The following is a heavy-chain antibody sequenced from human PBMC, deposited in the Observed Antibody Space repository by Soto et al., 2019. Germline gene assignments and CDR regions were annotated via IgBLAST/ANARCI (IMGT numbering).Heavy chain of an antibody. CDR2: IHESGKT. Sequence: SETLSLTCTVSGCSISTSYWSWIRQPPGKGLEWIGYIHESGKTNYNPSLKSRVATSVDTSKNQFSLRLSSVTAADTAIYYCARGSGYTAIDFWGQGTLVTVSS. CDR1: GCSISTSY. D-gene: IGHD3-22*01. V-gene: IGHV4-59*01. J-gene: IGHJ4*01. CDR3: ARGSGYTAIDF.